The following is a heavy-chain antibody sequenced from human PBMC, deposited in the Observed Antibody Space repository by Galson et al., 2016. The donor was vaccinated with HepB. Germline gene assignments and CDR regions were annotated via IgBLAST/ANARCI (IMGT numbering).Heavy chain of an antibody. CDR1: GYIFTNYG. J-gene: IGHJ4*02. D-gene: IGHD1-26*01. Sequence: SVKVSCKASGYIFTNYGITWVRQAPGQGLEWMGWISPYNGNTNYAQKLQGRVTMTTDTSTNTAYMELRSLRSDDTAVYYCARDRSSRWELPRGFDYWGQGTLVTVSS. CDR2: ISPYNGNT. CDR3: ARDRSSRWELPRGFDY. V-gene: IGHV1-18*01.